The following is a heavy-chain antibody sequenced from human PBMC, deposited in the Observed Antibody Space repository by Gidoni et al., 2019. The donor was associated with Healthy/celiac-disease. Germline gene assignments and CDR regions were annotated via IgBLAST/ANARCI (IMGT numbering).Heavy chain of an antibody. J-gene: IGHJ4*02. CDR3: ARIWNGGSDY. Sequence: QLQLQESGPGLVKPSETLSLTCTVSGGSISSISYYWGWIRQPPGKGLEWIGSIYYSGSTYYNPSLKSRVTISVDTSKNQFSLKLSSVTAADTAVYYCARIWNGGSDYWGQGTLVTVSS. V-gene: IGHV4-39*01. CDR1: GGSISSISYY. CDR2: IYYSGST. D-gene: IGHD1-1*01.